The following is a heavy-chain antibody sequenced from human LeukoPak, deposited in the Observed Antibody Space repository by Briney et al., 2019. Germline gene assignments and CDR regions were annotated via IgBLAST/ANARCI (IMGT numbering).Heavy chain of an antibody. J-gene: IGHJ4*02. D-gene: IGHD3-9*01. CDR1: GGSISSVNW. CDR3: AREGDYDILTGYYFIDY. Sequence: SGTLSLTCAVSGGSISSVNWWSWVRQPPGKGLEWIGEIYHSGNTNYNPPLKSRVTISVDWSKNHFSLKLSSVTAADTAVYYCAREGDYDILTGYYFIDYWGQGTLVTVSS. CDR2: IYHSGNT. V-gene: IGHV4-4*02.